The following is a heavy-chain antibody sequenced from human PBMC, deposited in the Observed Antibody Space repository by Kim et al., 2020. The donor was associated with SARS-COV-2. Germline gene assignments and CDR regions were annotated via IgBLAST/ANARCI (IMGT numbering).Heavy chain of an antibody. V-gene: IGHV3-30*18. CDR3: AKDRATYYYDSSGNPDY. Sequence: GGSLRLSCAASGFTFSSYGMHWVRQAPGKGLEWVAVISYDGSKKYYVDSVKGRFTISRDNSKNTLYLQMNILRAEDTAVYYCAKDRATYYYDSSGNPDYWGQGTPVTVSS. J-gene: IGHJ4*02. D-gene: IGHD3-22*01. CDR2: ISYDGSKK. CDR1: GFTFSSYG.